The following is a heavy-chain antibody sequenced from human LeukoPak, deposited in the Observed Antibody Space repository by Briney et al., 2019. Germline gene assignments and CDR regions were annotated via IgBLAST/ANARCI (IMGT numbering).Heavy chain of an antibody. CDR1: GFTFSDSA. Sequence: GGSLKLSCAASGFTFSDSAIHWVRQASGKGLEWVGRITSQLNSYATVYAASVTGRFTISSDDSKNTAYLQMNSLKTEDTAVYYCTGGSGWYSPDYWGQGTLVTVSS. V-gene: IGHV3-73*01. J-gene: IGHJ4*02. D-gene: IGHD6-19*01. CDR3: TGGSGWYSPDY. CDR2: ITSQLNSYAT.